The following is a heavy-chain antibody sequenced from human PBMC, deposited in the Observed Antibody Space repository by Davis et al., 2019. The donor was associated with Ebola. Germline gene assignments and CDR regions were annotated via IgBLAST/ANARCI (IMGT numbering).Heavy chain of an antibody. D-gene: IGHD2-21*01. CDR2: IKQGSGEK. J-gene: IGHJ4*02. V-gene: IGHV3-7*01. CDR3: GRGVFSARGRPCDV. Sequence: GESLKISCLASGDTLSPYWMTWVRQAPGKGLEWVANIKQGSGEKYYVDSVKGRFTISRDNAKNSVYLQMNSRRVEDTAVYYCGRGVFSARGRPCDVWGQGTQVTVSS. CDR1: GDTLSPYW.